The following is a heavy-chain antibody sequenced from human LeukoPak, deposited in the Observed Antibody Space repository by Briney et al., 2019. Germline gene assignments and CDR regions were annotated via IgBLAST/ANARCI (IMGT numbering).Heavy chain of an antibody. CDR2: IVGSGGRT. CDR1: GFGFSNYA. D-gene: IGHD2/OR15-2a*01. CDR3: AQEGSIDSDS. Sequence: GGSLRLSCATSGFGFSNYAMTWVRQAPGKGLEWVSTIVGSGGRTYYADSVKGRFTISRDNSENTLFLQLNSLRADDTAVYYCAQEGSIDSDSWGQGTLVTVYS. J-gene: IGHJ4*02. V-gene: IGHV3-23*01.